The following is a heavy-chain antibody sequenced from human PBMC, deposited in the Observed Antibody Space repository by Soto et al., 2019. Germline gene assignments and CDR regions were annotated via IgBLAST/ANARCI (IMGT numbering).Heavy chain of an antibody. Sequence: QVQLVQSGAEVKKPGASVKVSCKASGYTFTSYGISWVRQAPGQGLEWMGWISAYNGNTNYAQKLQGRGTMTKDRTTRTAYVELRCLGSDDTSLDYCAGYPGFRSEYWGQGTLVTVSS. J-gene: IGHJ4*02. CDR3: AGYPGFRSEY. V-gene: IGHV1-18*01. CDR1: GYTFTSYG. CDR2: ISAYNGNT. D-gene: IGHD3-9*01.